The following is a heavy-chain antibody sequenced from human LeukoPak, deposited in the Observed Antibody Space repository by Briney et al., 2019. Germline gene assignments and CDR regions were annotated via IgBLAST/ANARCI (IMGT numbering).Heavy chain of an antibody. CDR3: ARAPYYDFWSGYYFPPGMDV. CDR1: GYTFTSYG. J-gene: IGHJ6*02. CDR2: ISAYNGNT. D-gene: IGHD3-3*01. Sequence: ASVKVSCKASGYTFTSYGISWVRQAPGQGLEWMGWISAYNGNTNYAQKLQGRVTMTTDTSTSTAYMEPRSLRSDDTAVYYCARAPYYDFWSGYYFPPGMDVWGQGTTVTVSS. V-gene: IGHV1-18*01.